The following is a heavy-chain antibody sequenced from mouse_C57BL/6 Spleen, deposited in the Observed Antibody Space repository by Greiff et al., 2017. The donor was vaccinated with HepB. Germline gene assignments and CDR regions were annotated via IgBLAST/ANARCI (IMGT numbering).Heavy chain of an antibody. CDR1: GFSLTSSG. CDR3: ARGGYYGSSYVTFAY. Sequence: VKVVESGPGLVAPSQSLSITCTVSGFSLTSSGVDWVRQSPGKGLEWLGVIWGVGSTNYNSALKSRLSISKDNSKSQVFLKMNSLQTDDTAMYYCARGGYYGSSYVTFAYWGQGTLVTVSA. D-gene: IGHD1-1*01. J-gene: IGHJ3*01. V-gene: IGHV2-6*01. CDR2: IWGVGST.